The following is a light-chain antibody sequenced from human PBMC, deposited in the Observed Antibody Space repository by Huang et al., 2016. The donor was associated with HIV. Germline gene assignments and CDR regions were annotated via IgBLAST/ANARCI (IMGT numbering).Light chain of an antibody. CDR3: QQYNDWPPIT. CDR1: ESVSSS. V-gene: IGKV3-15*01. J-gene: IGKJ5*01. Sequence: EIVMTQSPGTLSVSPGERVTLSCSANESVSSSLAWYQQVSGQAPRLLIYDASTRATGIPARFSGSGSVTNFTLTISSLQSEDFAVYYCQQYNDWPPITFGQGTRLDIK. CDR2: DAS.